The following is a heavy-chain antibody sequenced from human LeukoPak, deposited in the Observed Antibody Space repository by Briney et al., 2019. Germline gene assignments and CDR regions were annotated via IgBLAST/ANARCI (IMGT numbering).Heavy chain of an antibody. CDR3: THSSGWTTDF. J-gene: IGHJ4*02. D-gene: IGHD6-19*01. V-gene: IGHV2-5*01. CDR2: VYWNDDN. Sequence: SGPTLVKPTQTLTLTCTFSGFSLSDTAVGVHWIRRPPGKALEWLALVYWNDDNKYSPSLGSRLTVTKDSSKNQVVLTMTNMDPVDTATYYCTHSSGWTTDFWGQGILVTVSS. CDR1: GFSLSDTAVG.